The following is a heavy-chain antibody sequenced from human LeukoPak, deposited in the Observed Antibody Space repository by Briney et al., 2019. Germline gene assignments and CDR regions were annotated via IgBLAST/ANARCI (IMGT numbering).Heavy chain of an antibody. V-gene: IGHV3-49*04. CDR2: IRSKAYGGTT. Sequence: GGSLRLSCTASGFTFGDYAMSWVRQAPGKGLEWVGFIRSKAYGGTTEYAPSVKGRFTISRDDSKSIAYLQMNSLKTEDTAVYYCTRDQTPYYWGQGTLVTVSS. CDR3: TRDQTPYY. J-gene: IGHJ4*02. CDR1: GFTFGDYA.